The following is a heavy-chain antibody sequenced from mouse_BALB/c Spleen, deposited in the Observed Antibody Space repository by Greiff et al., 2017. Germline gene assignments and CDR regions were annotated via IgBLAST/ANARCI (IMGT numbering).Heavy chain of an antibody. D-gene: IGHD2-1*01. V-gene: IGHV14-4*02. J-gene: IGHJ3*01. CDR1: GFNIKDYY. Sequence: EVMLVESGAELVRSGASVKLSCTASGFNIKDYYMHWVKQRPEQGLEWIGWIDPENGDTEYAPKFQGKATMTADTSSNTAYLQLSSLTSEDTAVYYCNAGGNQAWCAYWGQGTLVTVSA. CDR2: IDPENGDT. CDR3: NAGGNQAWCAY.